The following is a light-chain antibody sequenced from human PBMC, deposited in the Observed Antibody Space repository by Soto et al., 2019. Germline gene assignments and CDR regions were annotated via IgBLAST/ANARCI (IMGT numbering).Light chain of an antibody. CDR3: CSYAVTSTYV. V-gene: IGLV2-23*02. Sequence: QSVVTQPASLSGSPGQSITISCTGNSRGVGSYNLVSWYQQHPGKAPKLMIYEVSKRPSGVSNRFSGSKSGNTASLTISGLQAEDEADYYCCSYAVTSTYVFGTGTKVTVL. CDR2: EVS. CDR1: SRGVGSYNL. J-gene: IGLJ1*01.